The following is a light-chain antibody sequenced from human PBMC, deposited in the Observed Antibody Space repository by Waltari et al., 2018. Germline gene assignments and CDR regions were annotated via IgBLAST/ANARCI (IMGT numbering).Light chain of an antibody. V-gene: IGKV1-33*01. CDR3: QQHDRQPYT. Sequence: DIQLTPPPSSLSSSSVDSITITCQASPDISKHLNWYQQKQGKAPKLLIYDASNLETGVPSRFSGSGSGTLFTFTISSLQPEDIATYYCQQHDRQPYTFGQGTELESK. CDR2: DAS. CDR1: PDISKH. J-gene: IGKJ2*01.